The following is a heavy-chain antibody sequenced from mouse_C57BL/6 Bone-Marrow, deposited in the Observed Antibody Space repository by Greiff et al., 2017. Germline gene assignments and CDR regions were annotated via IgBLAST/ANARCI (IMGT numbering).Heavy chain of an antibody. Sequence: QVQLQQPGAELVKPGASVKLSCKASGYTFTSYWMQWVKQRPGQGLEWIGEIDPSDSYTHYNQKFKGKATLTVDTSSSTAYMQLSSLTSEDSAVYYCTRSYDGYFDYWGKGTTLTVSS. D-gene: IGHD2-3*01. J-gene: IGHJ2*01. CDR2: IDPSDSYT. V-gene: IGHV1-50*01. CDR3: TRSYDGYFDY. CDR1: GYTFTSYW.